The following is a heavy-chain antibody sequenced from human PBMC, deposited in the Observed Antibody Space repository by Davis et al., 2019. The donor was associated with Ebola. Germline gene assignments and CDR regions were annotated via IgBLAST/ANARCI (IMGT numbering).Heavy chain of an antibody. J-gene: IGHJ4*02. V-gene: IGHV3-53*01. Sequence: GESLKISCAASGFTVSNSYMGWVRQAPGKGLEWVSVIYSGSSTYYAESVKGRFTISRDNSKNTLYLQMNNLRAEDTALYYCARDRGGGAGYFDYWGQGTLVTVSS. CDR2: IYSGSST. CDR3: ARDRGGGAGYFDY. D-gene: IGHD3-10*01. CDR1: GFTVSNSY.